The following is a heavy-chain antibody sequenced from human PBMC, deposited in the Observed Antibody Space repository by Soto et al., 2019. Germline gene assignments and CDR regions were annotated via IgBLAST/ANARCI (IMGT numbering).Heavy chain of an antibody. Sequence: QVQLVQSGAEVKKPGASVKVSCKASGYSFTRYGISWVRQAPGQGLEWMGWISGYNANTNYPENLQGRVTMTTDTSTSTGNMEVRNLISDDTAVYYCARMGDVPYYYYGLNVWGQGTTVTVSS. V-gene: IGHV1-18*01. CDR3: ARMGDVPYYYYGLNV. J-gene: IGHJ6*02. CDR1: GYSFTRYG. D-gene: IGHD3-16*01. CDR2: ISGYNANT.